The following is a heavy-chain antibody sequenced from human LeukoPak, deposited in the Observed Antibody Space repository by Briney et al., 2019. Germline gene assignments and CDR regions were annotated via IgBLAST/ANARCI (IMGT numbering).Heavy chain of an antibody. CDR1: GGSISSYY. CDR2: IRNSGST. Sequence: SETLSLTCTVSGGSISSYYWSLIRQSPGKGLEWIGYIRNSGSTNYNPSLKSRVTMSVDTSKNQFSLKLSSVTAADTAVYYCARWAAAGERRENWFDPWGQGTLVTVSS. V-gene: IGHV4-59*01. CDR3: ARWAAAGERRENWFDP. J-gene: IGHJ5*02. D-gene: IGHD6-13*01.